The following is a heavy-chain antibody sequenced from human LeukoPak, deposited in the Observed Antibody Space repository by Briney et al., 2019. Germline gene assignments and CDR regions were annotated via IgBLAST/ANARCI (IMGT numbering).Heavy chain of an antibody. D-gene: IGHD4-17*01. CDR1: GGSISRYY. V-gene: IGHV4-59*01. CDR3: ARERWDVYGDLAYFDY. Sequence: YPSETLSLTCTVSGGSISRYYWSWVRQPPGKGLEWIGYIYYSGSTNYNPSLKSRVTISVDTSKNQFSLKLSSVTAADTAVYYCARERWDVYGDLAYFDYWGQGTLVTVSS. J-gene: IGHJ4*02. CDR2: IYYSGST.